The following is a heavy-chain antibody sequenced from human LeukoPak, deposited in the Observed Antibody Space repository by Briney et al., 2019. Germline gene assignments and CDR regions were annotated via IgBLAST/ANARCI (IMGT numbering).Heavy chain of an antibody. V-gene: IGHV4-59*01. CDR2: INYSGST. D-gene: IGHD6-13*01. Sequence: SETLSLTCTVSGGSISSYYWSWIRQPPGKGLEWIGYINYSGSTYYNPSLKSRVTISVDTSKNQFSLKLNSVTAADTAVYYCARDPGGIAAAGTVYYFDYWGQGTLVTVSS. CDR3: ARDPGGIAAAGTVYYFDY. J-gene: IGHJ4*02. CDR1: GGSISSYY.